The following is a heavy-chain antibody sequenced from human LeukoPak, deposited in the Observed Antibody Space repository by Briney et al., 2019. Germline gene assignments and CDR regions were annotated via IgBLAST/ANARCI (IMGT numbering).Heavy chain of an antibody. D-gene: IGHD3-3*01. CDR3: ARLDYDFWSGPTYAFDI. V-gene: IGHV4-59*01. CDR2: IYYSGST. Sequence: PSETLSLTCTVSGGSISSYYWSWIRQPPGKGLEWIGYIYYSGSTNYNPSLKSRVTISVDTSKNQFSLKLSSVTAADTAVYYCARLDYDFWSGPTYAFDIWGQGTMVTVSS. CDR1: GGSISSYY. J-gene: IGHJ3*02.